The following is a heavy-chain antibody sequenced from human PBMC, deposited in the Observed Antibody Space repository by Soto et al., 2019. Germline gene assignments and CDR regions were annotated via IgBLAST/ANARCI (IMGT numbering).Heavy chain of an antibody. J-gene: IGHJ6*02. CDR2: IYPGDSDT. V-gene: IGHV5-51*01. CDR3: AREPPRRNPADSSGTATYGMDV. D-gene: IGHD6-19*01. CDR1: GYSFTSYW. Sequence: GESLKISCKGSGYSFTSYWIGWVRQMPGKGLEWMGIIYPGDSDTRYSPSFQGQVTISADKSISTAYLQWSSLKASDTAMYYCAREPPRRNPADSSGTATYGMDVWGQGTTVTVSS.